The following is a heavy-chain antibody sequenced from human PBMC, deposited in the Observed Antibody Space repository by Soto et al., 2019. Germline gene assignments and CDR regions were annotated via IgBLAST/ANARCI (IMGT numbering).Heavy chain of an antibody. CDR1: GFTFTSYA. Sequence: EVQLLESGGGLVQPGGSLRLSCAASGFTFTSYAMTWVRQAPGKGLEWVSAISDSGDSTYYADSVKGRFTISRDNSKNTLYLQMSSLRAEDTAVYYCAKDEDSGSYFFDYWGQGTLVTVSS. V-gene: IGHV3-23*01. D-gene: IGHD1-26*01. CDR3: AKDEDSGSYFFDY. CDR2: ISDSGDST. J-gene: IGHJ4*01.